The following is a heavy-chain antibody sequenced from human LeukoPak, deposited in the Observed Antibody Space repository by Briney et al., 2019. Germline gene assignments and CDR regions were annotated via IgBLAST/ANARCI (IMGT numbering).Heavy chain of an antibody. Sequence: GGSLRLSCAASGFTVSSNYMSWVRQAPGKGLEWVSVIYSGGSTYYADSVKGRFTISRDNSKNTLYLQMNSLRAEDTAVYYCASGRQQLASRYWGQGTLVTASS. CDR2: IYSGGST. D-gene: IGHD6-13*01. J-gene: IGHJ4*02. CDR3: ASGRQQLASRY. CDR1: GFTVSSNY. V-gene: IGHV3-66*01.